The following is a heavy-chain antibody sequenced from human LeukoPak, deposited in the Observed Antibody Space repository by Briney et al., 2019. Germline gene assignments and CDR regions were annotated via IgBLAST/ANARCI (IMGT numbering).Heavy chain of an antibody. J-gene: IGHJ4*02. V-gene: IGHV4-30-4*08. CDR3: ARAGENCSGGSCYSELVY. D-gene: IGHD2-15*01. CDR2: IYYSGST. CDR1: GGSISIGGYY. Sequence: PSETLSLTCTVSGGSISIGGYYWSWIRQHPGKGLEWIGYIYYSGSTYYNPSLKSRVTISVDTSKNQFSLKLSSVTAADTAVYYCARAGENCSGGSCYSELVYWGQETLVTVSS.